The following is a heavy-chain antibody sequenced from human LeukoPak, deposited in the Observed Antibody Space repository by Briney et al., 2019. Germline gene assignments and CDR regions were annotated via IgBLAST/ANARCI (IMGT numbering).Heavy chain of an antibody. CDR1: GYSLRRGHY. J-gene: IGHJ4*02. D-gene: IGHD4-17*01. V-gene: IGHV4-38-2*02. CDR2: IFHSGST. Sequence: SVTLSLPCTVSGYSLRRGHYWAWIRPSPEKGLDWMARIFHSGSTFYTAPLKRRDTTSADTSKNEFSLKLSSVTAADTAVYYCARAGTNLGDYDYWGQGTVVTVSS. CDR3: ARAGTNLGDYDY.